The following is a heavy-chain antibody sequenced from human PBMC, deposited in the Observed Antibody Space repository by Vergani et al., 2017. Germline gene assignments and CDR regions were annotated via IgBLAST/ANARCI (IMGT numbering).Heavy chain of an antibody. CDR2: ISYDGSNK. CDR3: ARPGLAYCGGDCYLNWFDP. V-gene: IGHV3-30*01. D-gene: IGHD2-21*01. Sequence: VQVVESGGGLVQPGGSLRLSCAASGFIFSDHYMDWVRQAPGKGLEWVAVISYDGSNKYYADSVKGRFTISRDNSKNTLYLQMNSLRAEDTAVYYCARPGLAYCGGDCYLNWFDPWGQGTLVTVSS. CDR1: GFIFSDHY. J-gene: IGHJ5*02.